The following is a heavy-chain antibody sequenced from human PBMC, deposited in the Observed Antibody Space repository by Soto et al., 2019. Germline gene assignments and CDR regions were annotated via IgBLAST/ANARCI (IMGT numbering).Heavy chain of an antibody. D-gene: IGHD4-17*01. J-gene: IGHJ6*02. CDR2: IWRDVSQK. CDR3: ARNTKSAAGADSYGLDV. Sequence: PGGSLRLSCTASGLNFSSYAMHWVRQAPGKGLDWVAVIWRDVSQKLYGDSVRGRFDISRDNSKNTVFLHLADLRAEDTAVYYCARNTKSAAGADSYGLDVWGLGTTVTVSS. V-gene: IGHV3-33*01. CDR1: GLNFSSYA.